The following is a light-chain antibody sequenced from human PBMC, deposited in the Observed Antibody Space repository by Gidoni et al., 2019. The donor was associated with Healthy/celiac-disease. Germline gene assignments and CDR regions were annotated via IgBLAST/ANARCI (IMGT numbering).Light chain of an antibody. CDR1: SLRSYY. CDR3: NSRDSSGNHLV. V-gene: IGLV3-19*01. CDR2: GKN. Sequence: SSALTLDPAVSVALGQTVRITCQGDSLRSYYASWYQQKPGQAPVLVIYGKNNRPSGIPDRFSGSSSGNTASLTITGAQAEEEADYYCNSRDSSGNHLVFGGGTKLTVL. J-gene: IGLJ2*01.